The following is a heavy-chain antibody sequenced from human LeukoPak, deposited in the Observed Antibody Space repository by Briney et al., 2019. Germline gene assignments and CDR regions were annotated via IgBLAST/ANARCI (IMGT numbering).Heavy chain of an antibody. CDR1: GYTFTSYA. D-gene: IGHD3-10*01. V-gene: IGHV1-3*01. CDR2: INAGNGNT. J-gene: IGHJ4*02. Sequence: ASVKVSCKASGYTFTSYAMHWVRQAPGQRLEWMGWINAGNGNTKYSQKFQGRVTITRDTSASTAYMELSSLRSGDTAVYYCARGLLVGGSGSEHDYWGQGTLVTVSS. CDR3: ARGLLVGGSGSEHDY.